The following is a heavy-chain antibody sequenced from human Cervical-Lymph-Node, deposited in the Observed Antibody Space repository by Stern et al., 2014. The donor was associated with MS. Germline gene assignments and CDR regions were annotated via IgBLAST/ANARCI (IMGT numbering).Heavy chain of an antibody. V-gene: IGHV3-21*01. J-gene: IGHJ6*02. D-gene: IGHD5-12*01. CDR1: GFTFSSYD. Sequence: VQLVESGGGLVKPGGSLRLSCAASGFTFSSYDMNWVRQAPGKGLEWVSSISSSSSYIYYADSVKGRFTISRDNAKNSLYLQMNSLRAEDTAVYYCAREFSVPTSVLRTYYYYGMDVWGQGTTVTVSS. CDR3: AREFSVPTSVLRTYYYYGMDV. CDR2: ISSSSSYI.